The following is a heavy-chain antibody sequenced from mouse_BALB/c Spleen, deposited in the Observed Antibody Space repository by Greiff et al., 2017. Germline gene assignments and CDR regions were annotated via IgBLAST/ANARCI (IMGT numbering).Heavy chain of an antibody. Sequence: VKVVESGPGLVAPSQSLSITCTVSGFSLTSYGVHWVRQPPGKGLEWLGVIWAGGSTNYNSALMSRLSISKDNSKSQVFLKMNSLQTDDTAMYYCARGLYYGSSYDAMDYWGQGTSVTVSS. J-gene: IGHJ4*01. D-gene: IGHD1-1*01. V-gene: IGHV2-9*02. CDR1: GFSLTSYG. CDR3: ARGLYYGSSYDAMDY. CDR2: IWAGGST.